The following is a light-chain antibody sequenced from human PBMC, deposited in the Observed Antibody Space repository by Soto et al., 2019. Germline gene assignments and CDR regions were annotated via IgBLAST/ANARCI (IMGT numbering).Light chain of an antibody. CDR2: VNN. V-gene: IGLV1-44*01. Sequence: QSVLTQPPSASGTPGQTVTMSCSGSTSNIGTNTVTWYQQLPGSAPKVLIYVNNQRRSGVPDRFSGSKSGTSAFLAITGLQSEDEADYYCATWDDNLNGLIFGEGTKLTVL. CDR1: TSNIGTNT. CDR3: ATWDDNLNGLI. J-gene: IGLJ2*01.